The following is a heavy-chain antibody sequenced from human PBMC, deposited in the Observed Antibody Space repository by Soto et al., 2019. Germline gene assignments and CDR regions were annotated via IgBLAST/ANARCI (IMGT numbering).Heavy chain of an antibody. D-gene: IGHD3-16*01. J-gene: IGHJ5*02. CDR2: ISAYNGNT. CDR1: GYTFTSYG. V-gene: IGHV1-18*01. CDR3: ARDPYYDYIWGSYGGGFWFDP. Sequence: QVQLVQSGAEVKKPGASVKVSCKASGYTFTSYGISWVRQAPGQGLEWMGWISAYNGNTNYAQKLQGRVTMTTDTSTSTAYRGLRTLRSEDTAVYFCARDPYYDYIWGSYGGGFWFDPWGQGTLVTVSS.